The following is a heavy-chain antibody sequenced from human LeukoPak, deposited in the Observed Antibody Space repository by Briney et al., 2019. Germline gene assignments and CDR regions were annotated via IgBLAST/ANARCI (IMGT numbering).Heavy chain of an antibody. V-gene: IGHV4-59*12. D-gene: IGHD5-18*01. CDR3: ARDLGVMVRAFDI. CDR1: GGSISSYY. J-gene: IGHJ3*02. CDR2: IYYSGST. Sequence: SETLSLTCTVSGGSISSYYWSWIRQPPGKGLEGIGYIYYSGSTSYNPSLKSRVTISVDTSKNQISLKLSSVTAADTAVYYCARDLGVMVRAFDIWGQGTIVTVSS.